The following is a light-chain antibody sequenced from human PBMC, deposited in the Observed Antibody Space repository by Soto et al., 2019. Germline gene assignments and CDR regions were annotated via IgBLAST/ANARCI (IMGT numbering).Light chain of an antibody. Sequence: DLQMTQSPSTLSASVGDRVTITCRASQSISSWLAWYQQKPGKAPKLLIYQASSLQSGVPSRFSGSGSGTEFTLTISSLQPYDFATYYCQSGVTFGGGTKVEIK. CDR1: QSISSW. J-gene: IGKJ4*01. CDR2: QAS. CDR3: QSGVT. V-gene: IGKV1-5*03.